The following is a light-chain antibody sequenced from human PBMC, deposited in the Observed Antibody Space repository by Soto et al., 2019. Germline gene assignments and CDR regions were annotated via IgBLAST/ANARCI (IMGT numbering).Light chain of an antibody. CDR3: QQHSNSLCT. CDR1: QSVDSNY. Sequence: ENVLTQSPGTLSLSPGERATLSCRASQSVDSNYFCWYQKKPGEATMLLNYGTSSRATGIADRFSSSGSGTYFTLTIDRLEPEYFAEYYCQQHSNSLCTFGQGTKLEIK. V-gene: IGKV3-20*01. J-gene: IGKJ2*02. CDR2: GTS.